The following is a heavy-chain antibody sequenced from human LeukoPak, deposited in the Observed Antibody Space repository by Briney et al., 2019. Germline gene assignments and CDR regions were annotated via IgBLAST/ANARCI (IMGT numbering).Heavy chain of an antibody. CDR3: AKEGIDGSGYDLDY. J-gene: IGHJ4*02. Sequence: GGSLRLSCVASGFTFSSYAMNWVRQAPGKGLDWVSGISDSGDSTYYADSVEGRFTISRDISKNTLYLQMTSLRAVDTAVYYCAKEGIDGSGYDLDYWGQGTRVTVSS. D-gene: IGHD5-12*01. CDR2: ISDSGDST. CDR1: GFTFSSYA. V-gene: IGHV3-23*01.